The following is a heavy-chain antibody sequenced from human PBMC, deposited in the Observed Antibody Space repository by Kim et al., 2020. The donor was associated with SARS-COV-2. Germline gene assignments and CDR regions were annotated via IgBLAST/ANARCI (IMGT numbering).Heavy chain of an antibody. Sequence: SETLSLTCGVHDGFLNSFYWSWIRHAPGKGLEWIGEIHQGGRTNYNPSLESRVTISADPSKNQVSLRLTSVAAADTATYYCARGGMELGERRLYSAFKFWGPGISVTVSS. V-gene: IGHV4-34*01. J-gene: IGHJ3*01. CDR1: DGFLNSFY. D-gene: IGHD1-7*01. CDR3: ARGGMELGERRLYSAFKF. CDR2: IHQGGRT.